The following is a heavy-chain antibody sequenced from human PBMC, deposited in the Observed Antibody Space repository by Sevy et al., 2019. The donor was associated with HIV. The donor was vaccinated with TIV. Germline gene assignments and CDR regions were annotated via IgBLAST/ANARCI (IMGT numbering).Heavy chain of an antibody. V-gene: IGHV3-23*01. CDR1: EFTFSSYA. D-gene: IGHD2-15*01. Sequence: GGSLRLSCAASEFTFSSYAMSWVRQAPGKGVEWVSSISGSGRYTYYADSVEGRFTISRDNSKNTLYVQMNSLRPEDTAVYYCAKGFCSGGSCPRDYYYYGMDVWGQGTTVTVSS. CDR3: AKGFCSGGSCPRDYYYYGMDV. J-gene: IGHJ6*02. CDR2: ISGSGRYT.